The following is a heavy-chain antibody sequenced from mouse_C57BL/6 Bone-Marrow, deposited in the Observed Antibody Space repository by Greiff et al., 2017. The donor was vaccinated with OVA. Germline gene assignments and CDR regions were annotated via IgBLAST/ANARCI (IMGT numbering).Heavy chain of an antibody. Sequence: EVQVVESGGGLVQPGGSLSLSCAASGFTFTDYYMSWVRQPPGEALEWLGFIRNKANGYTTEYSASVKGRFTISRYNSQSILYLQMNALRAEDSATYYCARWNISGFYAMDYWGQGTSVTVSS. CDR1: GFTFTDYY. J-gene: IGHJ4*01. D-gene: IGHD3-2*02. CDR2: IRNKANGYTT. CDR3: ARWNISGFYAMDY. V-gene: IGHV7-3*01.